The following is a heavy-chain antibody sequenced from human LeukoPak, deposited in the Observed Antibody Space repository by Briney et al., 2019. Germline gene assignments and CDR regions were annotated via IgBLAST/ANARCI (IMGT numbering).Heavy chain of an antibody. CDR2: IIPILGIA. D-gene: IGHD3-22*01. Sequence: ASVKVSCKASGGTFSSYAISWVRQAPGQGLEWMGRIIPILGIANYAQKFQGRVTITADKSTSTAYMELSSLRSEDTAVYYCARPGYYDSSGYLGAFDIWGQGTMVTVSS. CDR3: ARPGYYDSSGYLGAFDI. J-gene: IGHJ3*02. V-gene: IGHV1-69*04. CDR1: GGTFSSYA.